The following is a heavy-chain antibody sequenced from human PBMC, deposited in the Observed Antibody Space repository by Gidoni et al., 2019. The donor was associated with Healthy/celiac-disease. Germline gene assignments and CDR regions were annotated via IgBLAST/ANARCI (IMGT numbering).Heavy chain of an antibody. Sequence: VESGGGLVQPGGSLRLSCAASGFTFSSYSMNWVRQAPGKGLEWVSYISSSSSTIYYADSVKGRFTISRDNAKNSLYLQMNSLRDEDTAVYYCARGHAQVVTRYYYYGMDVWGQGTTVTVSS. V-gene: IGHV3-48*02. CDR1: GFTFSSYS. J-gene: IGHJ6*02. CDR2: ISSSSSTI. CDR3: ARGHAQVVTRYYYYGMDV. D-gene: IGHD3-22*01.